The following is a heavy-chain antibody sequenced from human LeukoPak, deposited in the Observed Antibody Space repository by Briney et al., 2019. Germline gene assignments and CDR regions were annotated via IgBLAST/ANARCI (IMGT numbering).Heavy chain of an antibody. CDR2: IWYDGSNK. CDR3: AREAVAPSGIAAAGTSFHFDY. J-gene: IGHJ4*02. CDR1: GFTFSSYG. Sequence: GRSLRLSCAVSGFTFSSYGMHWVRQAPGKGLEWVAVIWYDGSNKYYADSVKGRFTISRDNSKNTLYLRMNSLRAEDTAVYYCAREAVAPSGIAAAGTSFHFDYWGQGTLVTVSS. D-gene: IGHD6-13*01. V-gene: IGHV3-33*01.